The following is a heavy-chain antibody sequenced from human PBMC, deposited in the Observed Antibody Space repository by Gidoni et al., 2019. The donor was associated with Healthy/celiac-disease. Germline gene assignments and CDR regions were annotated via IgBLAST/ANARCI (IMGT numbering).Heavy chain of an antibody. J-gene: IGHJ6*02. CDR2: ISSSSSYT. V-gene: IGHV3-11*05. D-gene: IGHD1-26*01. CDR3: ARDQNSGRPGGMDV. Sequence: QVQLVESGGGLVKPGGSLRLSCAASGFTFSDYYMSWIRQAPGKGLEWVSYISSSSSYTNYADSVKGRFTISRDNAKNSLYLQMNSLRAEDTAVYYCARDQNSGRPGGMDVWGQGTTVTVSS. CDR1: GFTFSDYY.